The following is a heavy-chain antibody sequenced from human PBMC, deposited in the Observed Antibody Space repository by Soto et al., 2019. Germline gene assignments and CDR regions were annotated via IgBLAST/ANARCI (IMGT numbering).Heavy chain of an antibody. D-gene: IGHD4-17*01. V-gene: IGHV4-30-2*01. CDR2: IYHSGST. CDR3: ASGPIGDYTDGFDY. CDR1: GGSISSGGYS. J-gene: IGHJ4*02. Sequence: QLQLQESGSGLVKPSQTLSLTCAVSGGSISSGGYSWSWIRQPPGKGLEWIGYIYHSGSTYYNPSLKSRVTISVDRAKNQCSLKLSSVTAADTAVYYCASGPIGDYTDGFDYWGQGTLVTVSS.